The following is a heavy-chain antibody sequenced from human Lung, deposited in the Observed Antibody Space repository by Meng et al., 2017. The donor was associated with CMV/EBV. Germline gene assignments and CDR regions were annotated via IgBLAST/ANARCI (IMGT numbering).Heavy chain of an antibody. CDR3: TRDPHCSSASCLKFDP. V-gene: IGHV4-39*07. CDR1: ADSISSSNYY. CDR2: MHHSGTT. Sequence: GSLRLSCTLSADSISSSNYYWAWIRQPPGKGLEWIVSMHHSGTTYYNSSLKSRVIMSLDTSKNQFSLELNSVTAADTAVYYCTRDPHCSSASCLKFDPWGQGTLVTVSS. D-gene: IGHD2-2*01. J-gene: IGHJ5*02.